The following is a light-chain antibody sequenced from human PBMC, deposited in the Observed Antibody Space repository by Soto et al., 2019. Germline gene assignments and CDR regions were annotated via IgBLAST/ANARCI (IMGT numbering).Light chain of an antibody. Sequence: QSALTQPASVSGAPVQRVTISCTGSSSNIGAGYDVHWYQQLPGTAPKLLIYGNSNRPSGVPDRFSGSKSGTSASLAITGLQAEDEADYYCQSYDSSLSGWVFGGGTKVTVL. J-gene: IGLJ3*02. CDR1: SSNIGAGYD. CDR2: GNS. CDR3: QSYDSSLSGWV. V-gene: IGLV1-40*01.